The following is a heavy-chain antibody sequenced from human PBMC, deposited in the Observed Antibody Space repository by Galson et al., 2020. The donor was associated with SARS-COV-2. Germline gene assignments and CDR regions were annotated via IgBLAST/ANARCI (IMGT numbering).Heavy chain of an antibody. CDR3: ARVDYGDYAVAFDY. J-gene: IGHJ4*02. D-gene: IGHD4-17*01. CDR1: GFSLSNARMG. CDR2: IFSNDKK. Sequence: SGPTLVKPTEPLTLTCTVSGFSLSNARMGVSWIRQPPGKALEWLAHIFSNDKKSYSTSLKSRLTISKDTSKSQVVLTMTNMDPVDTATYYCARVDYGDYAVAFDYWGQGTLVTVSS. V-gene: IGHV2-26*01.